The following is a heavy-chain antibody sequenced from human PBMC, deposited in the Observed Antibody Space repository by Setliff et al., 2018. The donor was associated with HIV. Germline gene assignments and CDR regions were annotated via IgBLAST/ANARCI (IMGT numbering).Heavy chain of an antibody. J-gene: IGHJ4*02. CDR2: IESRIDGGTT. V-gene: IGHV3-15*04. CDR1: GFTFSDHY. D-gene: IGHD1-1*01. Sequence: PGGSLRLSCVVSGFTFSDHYMDWVRQAPGRGLQWVGRIESRIDGGTTHYVAPVKGRFTISRDDSRNTLFLQMNSLQTEDTAVYYCTTEDGTYMYYFDYWGLGTLVTVSS. CDR3: TTEDGTYMYYFDY.